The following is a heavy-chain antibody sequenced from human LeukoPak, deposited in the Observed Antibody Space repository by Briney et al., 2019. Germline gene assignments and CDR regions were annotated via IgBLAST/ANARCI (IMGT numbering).Heavy chain of an antibody. V-gene: IGHV1-69*05. CDR3: AREVGATYDY. CDR2: IIPIFGTA. D-gene: IGHD1-26*01. Sequence: SVKVSCKASGYTFTSYGISWVRQAPGQGLEWMGGIIPIFGTANYAQKFQGRVTITTDESTSTAYMELSSLRSEDTAVYYCAREVGATYDYWGQGTLVTVSS. CDR1: GYTFTSYG. J-gene: IGHJ4*02.